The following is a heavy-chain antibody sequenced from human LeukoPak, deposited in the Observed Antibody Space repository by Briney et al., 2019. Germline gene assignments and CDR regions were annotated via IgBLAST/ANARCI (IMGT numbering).Heavy chain of an antibody. Sequence: SETPSLTCAVYGGSFSGYYWSWIRQPPGKGLEWIGYIYHSGSTYYNPSLKSRVTISVDRSKNRFSLKLSSVTAADTAVYYCARARGYCSSTSCYSPYNWFDPWGQGTLVTVSS. J-gene: IGHJ5*02. V-gene: IGHV4-30-2*01. CDR3: ARARGYCSSTSCYSPYNWFDP. CDR1: GGSFSGYY. D-gene: IGHD2-2*02. CDR2: IYHSGST.